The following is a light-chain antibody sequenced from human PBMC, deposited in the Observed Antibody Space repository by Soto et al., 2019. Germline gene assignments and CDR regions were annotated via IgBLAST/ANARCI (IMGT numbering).Light chain of an antibody. CDR1: QSVSSSY. Sequence: EIVLTQSPGTLSLSPGERATLSCRASQSVSSSYLAWYQQKPGQAPRLLIYGASSRATGIPDRFSGSGSGTDFTITISRLEPEDFAVYYCQQYGSSRCTFGQGTKVEIK. CDR2: GAS. CDR3: QQYGSSRCT. V-gene: IGKV3-20*01. J-gene: IGKJ1*01.